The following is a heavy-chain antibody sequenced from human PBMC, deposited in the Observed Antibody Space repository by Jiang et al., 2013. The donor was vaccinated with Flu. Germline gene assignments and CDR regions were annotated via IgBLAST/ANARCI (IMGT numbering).Heavy chain of an antibody. Sequence: QKFQGRVTITADKSTSTAYMELSSLRSEDTAVYYCARGEDGYPFEDWGQGTLVTVSS. V-gene: IGHV1-69*04. J-gene: IGHJ4*02. CDR3: ARGEDGYPFED. D-gene: IGHD5-24*01.